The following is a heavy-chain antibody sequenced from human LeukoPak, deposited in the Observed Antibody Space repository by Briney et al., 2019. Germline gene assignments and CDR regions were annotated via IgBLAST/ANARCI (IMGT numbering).Heavy chain of an antibody. CDR3: ARGTGRFGELFPNWFDP. V-gene: IGHV4-59*01. CDR2: IYYSGST. D-gene: IGHD3-10*01. J-gene: IGHJ5*02. CDR1: GGSISSYY. Sequence: SETLSLTCTVSGGSISSYYWSWIRQPPGKGLEWSGYIYYSGSTNYTPSPKSRVTISVDTSKNQFSLKLSSVTAADTAVYYCARGTGRFGELFPNWFDPWGQGTLVTVSS.